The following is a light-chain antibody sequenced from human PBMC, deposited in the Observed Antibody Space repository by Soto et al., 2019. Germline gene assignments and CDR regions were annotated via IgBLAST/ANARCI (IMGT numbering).Light chain of an antibody. CDR1: SANIGATYD. V-gene: IGLV1-40*01. CDR3: QSYDSSLSAHYV. J-gene: IGLJ1*01. Sequence: SVLTQPPSVSGAPGQRVTISCTGSSANIGATYDVQWYQQLPGTAPKLLIYGNSNRPSGVPDRFSGSKSGTSASLATTGLQADDEADYYCQSYDSSLSAHYVFGTGTKVHRP. CDR2: GNS.